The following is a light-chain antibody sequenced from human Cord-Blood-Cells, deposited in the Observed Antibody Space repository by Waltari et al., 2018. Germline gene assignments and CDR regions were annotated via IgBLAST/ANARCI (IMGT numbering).Light chain of an antibody. CDR3: QQYGSSPPLT. CDR2: GAS. Sequence: ELVLTQSPGNLSFTPAARATLSCRASQSASSSYLAWYKQKPGQAPRLLIYGASSRATGIPDRFSGSGSGTDFALTISRLEPEGFAVYYWQQYGSSPPLTFGGGTKVEIK. J-gene: IGKJ4*01. CDR1: QSASSSY. V-gene: IGKV3-20*01.